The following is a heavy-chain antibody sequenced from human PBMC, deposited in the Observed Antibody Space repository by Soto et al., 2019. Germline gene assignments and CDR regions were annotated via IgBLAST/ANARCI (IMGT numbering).Heavy chain of an antibody. CDR3: ARGPIIDFWSGYYRIGWFDP. CDR2: INHSGST. CDR1: GGSFSGYY. J-gene: IGHJ5*02. V-gene: IGHV4-34*01. D-gene: IGHD3-3*01. Sequence: QVQLQQWGAGLLKPSETLSLTCAVYGGSFSGYYWSWIRQPPGKGLEWIGEINHSGSTNYNPSLKSRVTISVDTSKNQFSLKLSSVTAADTAVYYCARGPIIDFWSGYYRIGWFDPWCQGTLVTVSS.